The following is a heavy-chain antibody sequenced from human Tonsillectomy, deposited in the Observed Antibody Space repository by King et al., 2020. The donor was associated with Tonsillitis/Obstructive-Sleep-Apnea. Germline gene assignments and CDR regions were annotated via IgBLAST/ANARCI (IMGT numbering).Heavy chain of an antibody. J-gene: IGHJ4*02. CDR2: IIPIFVTA. D-gene: IGHD5-12*01. V-gene: IGHV1-69*12. CDR1: GGTFSSYA. Sequence: QLVQSGAEVKKPGSSVKVSCKASGGTFSSYAISWVRPAPGQGLEWMGGIIPIFVTANYAQMFQGRVTITADESTSTAYLELSSLRSEDTAVYYCASDSQAWGGYAVPIDYWGQGTLVTVSS. CDR3: ASDSQAWGGYAVPIDY.